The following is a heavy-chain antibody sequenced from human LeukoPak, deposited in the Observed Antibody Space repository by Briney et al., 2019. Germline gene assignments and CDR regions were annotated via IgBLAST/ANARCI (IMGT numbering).Heavy chain of an antibody. Sequence: PGGSLRLSCAASGFTFSNYAMYWVRQAPGKGLEWVAAISHDGTYNYYADSVKGRFTISRDNSKNTLYLQMNSLSAEDTAVYYCARATYYYDTSGYYSYYYGMDVWGQGTTVTVSS. V-gene: IGHV3-30-3*01. D-gene: IGHD3-22*01. CDR3: ARATYYYDTSGYYSYYYGMDV. CDR1: GFTFSNYA. J-gene: IGHJ6*02. CDR2: ISHDGTYN.